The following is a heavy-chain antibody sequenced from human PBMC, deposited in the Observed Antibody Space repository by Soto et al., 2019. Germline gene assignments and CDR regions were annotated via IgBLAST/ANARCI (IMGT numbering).Heavy chain of an antibody. D-gene: IGHD3-10*01. J-gene: IGHJ6*02. Sequence: SETLSLTCTVSSGSIGSYYWSWIRQPPGKGLEWIGYIYESGSTNSNPSLQSRVTISVDTSKNQFYLNLSPVTAADTATYYCARARITLVREIIKYNMDIWGQGTTVTVSS. V-gene: IGHV4-59*01. CDR1: SGSIGSYY. CDR3: ARARITLVREIIKYNMDI. CDR2: IYESGST.